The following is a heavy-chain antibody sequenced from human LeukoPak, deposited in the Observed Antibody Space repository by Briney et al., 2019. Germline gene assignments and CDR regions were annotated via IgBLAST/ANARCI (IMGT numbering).Heavy chain of an antibody. V-gene: IGHV4-59*08. Sequence: SETLSLTCTVSGGAISSYYCNWIRQPPGKGLEWIGYIYYSGSTNYNPSLKSRVTISIDTSKNRFSLKMSSPTAADTAVYYCATGTSWFDPWGQGTLVTVSS. CDR2: IYYSGST. CDR3: ATGTSWFDP. J-gene: IGHJ5*02. CDR1: GGAISSYY.